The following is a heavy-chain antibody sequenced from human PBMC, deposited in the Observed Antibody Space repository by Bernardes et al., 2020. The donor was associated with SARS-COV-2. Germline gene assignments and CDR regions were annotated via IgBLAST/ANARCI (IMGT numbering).Heavy chain of an antibody. Sequence: VWSLSRSCSASGFTLRDFAMSWVRQTPGKGLEWVSGSGGGGSGTYYADFVKGRLTISRDNSKNTLFLQMNSLRAEDTAIYYCAKDYCDDDCDFFYYWGQGTLVSVSA. CDR1: GFTLRDFA. CDR2: SGGGGSGT. J-gene: IGHJ4*02. D-gene: IGHD2-21*02. CDR3: AKDYCDDDCDFFYY. V-gene: IGHV3-23*01.